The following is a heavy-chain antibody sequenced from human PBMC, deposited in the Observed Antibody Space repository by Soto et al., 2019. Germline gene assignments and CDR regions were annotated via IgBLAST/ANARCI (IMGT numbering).Heavy chain of an antibody. CDR1: GYTFTSYY. Sequence: GASVKVSCKASGYTFTSYYMHWVRQAPGQGLEWMGIINPSGGSTSYAQKFQGRVTMTRDTSTSTVYMELSSLRSEDTAVYYCARDTSYQLPPHNWFDPWGQGTLVTVSS. D-gene: IGHD2-2*01. CDR3: ARDTSYQLPPHNWFDP. J-gene: IGHJ5*02. CDR2: INPSGGST. V-gene: IGHV1-46*03.